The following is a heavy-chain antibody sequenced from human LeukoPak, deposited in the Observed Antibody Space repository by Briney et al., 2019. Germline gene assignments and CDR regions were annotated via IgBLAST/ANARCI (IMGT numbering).Heavy chain of an antibody. V-gene: IGHV4-59*01. CDR3: SRIYYDFWSCYYRPYYYGIDV. J-gene: IGHJ6*02. D-gene: IGHD3-3*01. CDR1: GGSISSYY. CDR2: IYYSGST. Sequence: SETLSLTCTVSGGSISSYYWSWIRQPPGKGLEWIGYIYYSGSTNYNPSLKSRVTISVDTSKNQFSLKLSSVTAADTAVYYWSRIYYDFWSCYYRPYYYGIDVWGQGTTVTVSS.